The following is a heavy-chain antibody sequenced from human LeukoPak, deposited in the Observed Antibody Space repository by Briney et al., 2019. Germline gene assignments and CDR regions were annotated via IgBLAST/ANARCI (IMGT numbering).Heavy chain of an antibody. D-gene: IGHD3-10*01. J-gene: IGHJ4*02. V-gene: IGHV4-59*11. CDR3: ARDTVRGLD. CDR2: IYYSGST. CDR1: GGSISSHY. Sequence: SETLSLTCTVSGGSISSHYWSWIRQPPGKGLEWIGYIYYSGSTNYNPSLESRVTISVDTSKNQFSLKLSSVTAADTAVYYCARDTVRGLDWGQGTLVTVSS.